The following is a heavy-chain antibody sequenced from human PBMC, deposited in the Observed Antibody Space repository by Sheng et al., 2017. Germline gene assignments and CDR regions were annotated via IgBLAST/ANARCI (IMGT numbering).Heavy chain of an antibody. J-gene: IGHJ5*02. V-gene: IGHV4-34*01. CDR3: ARGVGCSGGSCYSGNNWFDP. CDR1: GGSFSGYY. D-gene: IGHD2-15*01. CDR2: INHSGST. Sequence: QVQLQQWGAGLLKPSETLSLTCAVYGGSFSGYYWSWIRQPPGKGLEWIGEINHSGSTNYNPSLKSRVTISVDTSKNQFSLKLSSVTAADTAVYYCARGVGCSGGSCYSGNNWFDPWGQGTPGHRLL.